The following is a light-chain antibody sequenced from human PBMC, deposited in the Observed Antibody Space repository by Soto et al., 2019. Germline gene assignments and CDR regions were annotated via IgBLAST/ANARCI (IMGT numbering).Light chain of an antibody. Sequence: DIQMTQSPSSVSASVGDRVTISCRASQSITIYLNWYQQTPGKAPRLLIYGASTLQTGVPSRFSGSGSMTDFTLTISNLQPEDFATYYCQQTYSAPRTFGPGTKVDIK. CDR1: QSITIY. CDR2: GAS. J-gene: IGKJ1*01. CDR3: QQTYSAPRT. V-gene: IGKV1-39*01.